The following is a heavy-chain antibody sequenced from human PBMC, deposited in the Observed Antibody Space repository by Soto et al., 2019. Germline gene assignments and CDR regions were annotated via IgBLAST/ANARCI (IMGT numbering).Heavy chain of an antibody. CDR1: GFTFSSYG. J-gene: IGHJ2*01. CDR2: ISYDGSNK. D-gene: IGHD4-17*01. Sequence: QVQLVESGGGVVQPGRSLRLSCAASGFTFSSYGMHWVRQAPGKGLEWVAVISYDGSNKYYADSVKGRFTISSDNSKNTLYLQMNSLRAEDTAVYYCAKDHTVTRDWYFDLCGRGTLVTVSS. CDR3: AKDHTVTRDWYFDL. V-gene: IGHV3-30*18.